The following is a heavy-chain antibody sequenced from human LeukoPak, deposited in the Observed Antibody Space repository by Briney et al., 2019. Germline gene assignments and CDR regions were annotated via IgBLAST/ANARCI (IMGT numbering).Heavy chain of an antibody. CDR3: ASGGDSSGWFTTYYFDY. CDR2: ISSSGSTI. Sequence: QPGGSLRLSCAASGFTFSSYEMNWVRQAPGKGLEWVSYISSSGSTIYYADSVKGRFTISRDNAKNSLYLQMNSLRAEDTAVYYCASGGDSSGWFTTYYFDYWGQGTLVTASS. CDR1: GFTFSSYE. J-gene: IGHJ4*02. D-gene: IGHD6-19*01. V-gene: IGHV3-48*03.